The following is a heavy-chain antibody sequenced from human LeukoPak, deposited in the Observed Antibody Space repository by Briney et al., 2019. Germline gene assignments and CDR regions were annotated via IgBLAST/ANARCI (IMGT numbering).Heavy chain of an antibody. CDR2: ISSSSSYI. J-gene: IGHJ4*02. D-gene: IGHD6-13*01. CDR1: GFTFSSYR. Sequence: AGGSLRLSCAASGFTFSSYRMTWVRQAPGKGLEWVSSISSSSSYIYYADSVKGRFTISRDNAKNSLYLQMNSLRAEDTAVYYCARATGYSSSGGYWGQGTLVTVSS. V-gene: IGHV3-21*01. CDR3: ARATGYSSSGGY.